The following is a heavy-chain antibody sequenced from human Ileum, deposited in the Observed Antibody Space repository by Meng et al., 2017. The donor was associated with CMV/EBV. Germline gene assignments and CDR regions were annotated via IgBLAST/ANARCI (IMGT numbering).Heavy chain of an antibody. D-gene: IGHD3-9*01. CDR1: GFSFSSYS. Sequence: DVQLVESGGGPVNPGGSLSLSCAASGFSFSSYSMNWVRQVPGKGLEWISYFSRSRDNIAYADSVKGRFTISRDDAKKSLYLQMNSLRAEDTGVYYCARDNDWAFDYWGQGTLVTVSS. CDR2: FSRSRDNI. V-gene: IGHV3-21*03. J-gene: IGHJ4*02. CDR3: ARDNDWAFDY.